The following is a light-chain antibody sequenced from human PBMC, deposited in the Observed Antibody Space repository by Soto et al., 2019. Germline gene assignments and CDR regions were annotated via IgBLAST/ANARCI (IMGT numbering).Light chain of an antibody. CDR1: DSNIGSNS. CDR2: DVS. J-gene: IGLJ1*01. V-gene: IGLV2-11*01. CDR3: CSYAGSYTFGV. Sequence: QSVLTQPPSASVTAGQVVTISCSGGDSNIGSNSVYWYQHLPRMAPKLMIYDVSKRPSGVPDRFSGSNSGNTASLTISGLQAEDEADYYCCSYAGSYTFGVFGTGTKVTVL.